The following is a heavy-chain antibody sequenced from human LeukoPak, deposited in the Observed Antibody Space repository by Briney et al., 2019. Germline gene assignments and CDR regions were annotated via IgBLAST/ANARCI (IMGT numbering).Heavy chain of an antibody. Sequence: ASVKVSCKASGYVFTCYGINWVRQAPGQGLEWMGWMDPQNGNTGSAQRFQGRVTMTRDTSMSTAYMELSSLTSEDTAVYYCVRGLYSGYKITEFDPWGQGTLVTVSS. CDR3: VRGLYSGYKITEFDP. J-gene: IGHJ5*02. V-gene: IGHV1-8*01. CDR1: GYVFTCYG. D-gene: IGHD5-12*01. CDR2: MDPQNGNT.